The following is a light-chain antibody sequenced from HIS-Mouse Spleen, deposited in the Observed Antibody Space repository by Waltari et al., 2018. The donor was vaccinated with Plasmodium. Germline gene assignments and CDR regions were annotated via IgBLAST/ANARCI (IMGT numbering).Light chain of an antibody. CDR1: QGISSY. CDR3: QQYYSYPYT. Sequence: IQMTQSPSSFSASTGDRVTITCRASQGISSYLAWYQQKPGKAPKLLIYAASTLQSGVPSRVSGSGSGTDFTLTISCLQSEDFATYYCQQYYSYPYTFGQGTKLEIK. CDR2: AAS. J-gene: IGKJ2*01. V-gene: IGKV1-8*01.